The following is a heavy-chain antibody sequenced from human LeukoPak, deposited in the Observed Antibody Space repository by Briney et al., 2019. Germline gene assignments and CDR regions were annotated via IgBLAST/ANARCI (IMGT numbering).Heavy chain of an antibody. Sequence: PSETLSLTCAVYGGSFSGYYWSWIRQPPGKGLEWIGEINHSGSTNYNPSLKSRVTISVDTSKNQFSLKLSSVTAADTAVYYCARLVVAAATRFAPRDSDYWGQGTLVTVSS. CDR2: INHSGST. V-gene: IGHV4-34*01. D-gene: IGHD2-15*01. CDR1: GGSFSGYY. CDR3: ARLVVAAATRFAPRDSDY. J-gene: IGHJ4*02.